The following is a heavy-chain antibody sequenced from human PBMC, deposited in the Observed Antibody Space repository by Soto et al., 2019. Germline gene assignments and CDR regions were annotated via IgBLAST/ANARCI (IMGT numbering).Heavy chain of an antibody. CDR1: VFTVSSNY. Sequence: WGSLRISCASSVFTVSSNYMSWVRQAPGKGLEWVSVIYSGGNTDYADSVKGRFTISRDNSKRTVYLQMNSLRAEDTGVYYCARARDGYNFLYEPTWGQGTMVTVSS. J-gene: IGHJ4*02. CDR3: ARARDGYNFLYEPT. V-gene: IGHV3-53*01. D-gene: IGHD5-12*01. CDR2: IYSGGNT.